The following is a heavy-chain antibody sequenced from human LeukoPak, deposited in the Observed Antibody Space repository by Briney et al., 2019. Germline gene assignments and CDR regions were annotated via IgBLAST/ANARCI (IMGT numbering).Heavy chain of an antibody. D-gene: IGHD3-9*01. V-gene: IGHV3-66*04. CDR1: GFTVSSNY. J-gene: IGHJ3*01. Sequence: PGGSLRLSRAASGFTVSSNYMNWVRQAPGKGLEWVSVIYSGGSAYYADSVKGRFTISRDNSKNMLYLQLNSLRADDTALYYCASQRRVDLGYAFNLWGQGTMVTVSS. CDR2: IYSGGSA. CDR3: ASQRRVDLGYAFNL.